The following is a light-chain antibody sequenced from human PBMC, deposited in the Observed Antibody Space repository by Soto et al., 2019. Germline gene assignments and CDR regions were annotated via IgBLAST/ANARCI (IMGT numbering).Light chain of an antibody. CDR1: QSINTW. CDR3: QQYNTYSGP. V-gene: IGKV1-5*03. J-gene: IGKJ1*01. CDR2: QAS. Sequence: DIQMTQSPSSLSAYLGDRVTITCRASQSINTWLAWFQQKPGKAPKLLIYQASTLESGVPSRFSGSGAGTEFTLTISSLQPDDFATYYCQQYNTYSGPFGQGAKVDI.